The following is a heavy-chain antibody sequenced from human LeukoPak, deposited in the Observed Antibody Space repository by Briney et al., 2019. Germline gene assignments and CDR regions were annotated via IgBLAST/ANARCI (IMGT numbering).Heavy chain of an antibody. CDR3: ARTIMGATVDY. CDR2: IDPSDSYS. D-gene: IGHD1-26*01. J-gene: IGHJ4*02. CDR1: GYSFTTYW. V-gene: IGHV5-10-1*01. Sequence: GESLKISCKGSGYSFTTYWISWVRQMPGKGLEWMGKIDPSDSYSKYSPSFQGHVTISADKPITTAYLQWSSLNASDTAIYYCARTIMGATVDYWGQGTLVTVSS.